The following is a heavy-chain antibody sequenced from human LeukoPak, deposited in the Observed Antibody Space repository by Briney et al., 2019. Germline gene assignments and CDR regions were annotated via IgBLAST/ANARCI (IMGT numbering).Heavy chain of an antibody. D-gene: IGHD1-1*01. CDR1: GGSISSYY. CDR3: ARKLSASHDAFDI. J-gene: IGHJ3*02. V-gene: IGHV4-59*01. CDR2: LFSIGST. Sequence: PSETLSLTCTVSGGSISSYYWSWIRQPPGKGLEWIGYLFSIGSTNYNPSLKSRITISEDTSKNQFSLKLRSVTAADTAVYYCARKLSASHDAFDIWGQGTMVAVSS.